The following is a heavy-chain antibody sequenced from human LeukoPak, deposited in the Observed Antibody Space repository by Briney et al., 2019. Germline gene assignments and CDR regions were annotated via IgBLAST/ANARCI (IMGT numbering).Heavy chain of an antibody. CDR2: IKQDGSEK. CDR1: GLTFSSHW. D-gene: IGHD6-13*01. CDR3: AREAYSSSWYGHYYYYYGMDV. Sequence: GGSLRLSCAASGLTFSSHWMHWVRQAPGKGLEWVANIKQDGSEKYYVDSVKGRFTISRDNAKNSLYLQMNSLRAEDTAVYYCAREAYSSSWYGHYYYYYGMDVWGQGTTVTVSS. J-gene: IGHJ6*02. V-gene: IGHV3-7*03.